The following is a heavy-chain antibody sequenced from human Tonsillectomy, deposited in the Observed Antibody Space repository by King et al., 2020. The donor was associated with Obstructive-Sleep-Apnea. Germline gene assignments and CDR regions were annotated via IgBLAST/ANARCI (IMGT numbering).Heavy chain of an antibody. J-gene: IGHJ4*02. V-gene: IGHV4-59*01. Sequence: VQLQESGPGLVKPSETLSLTCSVSGGSISSYDWSWIRPSPGKGVAWIGCIYGSGGTQYSPSLKTRVSISADPSRKQFTLRLRSVSDADTAVYYCARMKQGQQLNYYFHVWGQGTLVTVSS. CDR3: ARMKQGQQLNYYFHV. CDR2: IYGSGGT. CDR1: GGSISSYD. D-gene: IGHD6-13*01.